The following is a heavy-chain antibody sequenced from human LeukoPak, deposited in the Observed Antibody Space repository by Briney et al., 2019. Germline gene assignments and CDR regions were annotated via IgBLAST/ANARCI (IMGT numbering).Heavy chain of an antibody. J-gene: IGHJ4*02. Sequence: TGGSLRLSCAASGFTVSSNYTSWVRQAPGRGLEWVSVIYSGGSTYYADSVKGRFTISRDNSKNTLFLQMNSLRAGDTAVYYCARRTVTLVDYWGQGTLVTVSS. CDR1: GFTVSSNY. D-gene: IGHD3-10*01. V-gene: IGHV3-66*04. CDR2: IYSGGST. CDR3: ARRTVTLVDY.